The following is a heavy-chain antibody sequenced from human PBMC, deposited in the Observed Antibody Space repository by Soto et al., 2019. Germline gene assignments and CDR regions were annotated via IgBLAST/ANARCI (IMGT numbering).Heavy chain of an antibody. CDR2: IRSSGSTI. J-gene: IGHJ6*02. CDR1: GFTFSSYS. V-gene: IGHV3-48*01. Sequence: GGSLRLSCATSGFTFSSYSMNWVRQAPGKGLEWVAYIRSSGSTIYYADFVKGRFTISRDNVKNSLSLQMNSLSVEDTAVYYCVRDPDALDVWGQGTTVTVSS. D-gene: IGHD2-2*01. CDR3: VRDPDALDV.